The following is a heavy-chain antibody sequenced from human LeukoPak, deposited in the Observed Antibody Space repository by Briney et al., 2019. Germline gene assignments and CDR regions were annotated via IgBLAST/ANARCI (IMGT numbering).Heavy chain of an antibody. CDR3: ARDEVFVAAAGTAYYHYGMDV. Sequence: SVKVSCKASGGTFSSYAISWVRQAPGQGLEWMGGIIPIFGTANYAQKFQGRVTITADESTSTAYMELSSLRSEDTAVYYCARDEVFVAAAGTAYYHYGMDVWGQGTTVTVSS. V-gene: IGHV1-69*13. CDR2: IIPIFGTA. J-gene: IGHJ6*02. CDR1: GGTFSSYA. D-gene: IGHD6-13*01.